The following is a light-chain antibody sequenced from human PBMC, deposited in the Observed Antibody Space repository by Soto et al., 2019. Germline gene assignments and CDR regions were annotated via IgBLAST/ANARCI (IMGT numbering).Light chain of an antibody. V-gene: IGKV3-20*01. CDR2: DTS. Sequence: EIVLTQSPGTLSLTTEDRATLSCRTSQTLSSIFLAWYQQTPGQAPRLLIYDTSTSAIDIPARFSGSGSGTEFTLTISSLQPDDFATYYCQHYNSYSEAFGQGTKVDI. J-gene: IGKJ1*01. CDR3: QHYNSYSEA. CDR1: QTLSSIF.